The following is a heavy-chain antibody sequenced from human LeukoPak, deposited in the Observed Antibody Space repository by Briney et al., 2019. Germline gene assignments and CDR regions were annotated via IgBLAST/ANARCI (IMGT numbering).Heavy chain of an antibody. CDR2: MNPNSGNT. CDR3: ARGHDQRARIYYYYYMDV. J-gene: IGHJ6*03. CDR1: GYTFTSYG. V-gene: IGHV1-8*03. D-gene: IGHD2/OR15-2a*01. Sequence: GASVKVSCKASGYTFTSYGINWVRQATGQGLEWMGWMNPNSGNTGYAQKFQGRVTITRNTSISTAYMELSSLRSEDTAVYYCARGHDQRARIYYYYYMDVWGKGTTVTISS.